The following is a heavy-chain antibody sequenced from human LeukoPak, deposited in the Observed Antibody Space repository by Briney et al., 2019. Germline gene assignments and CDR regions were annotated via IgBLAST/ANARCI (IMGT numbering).Heavy chain of an antibody. CDR3: ARSYYDWGYYYYYMDV. CDR2: IYYSGST. D-gene: IGHD3-3*01. J-gene: IGHJ6*03. V-gene: IGHV4-59*01. CDR1: GGSISTYY. Sequence: SETLSLTCTVSGGSISTYYWSWIRQPPGKGLEWIGYIYYSGSTNYNPSLKSRVTISVDTSKNQFSLKLSSVTAADTAVYYCARSYYDWGYYYYYMDVWGKGTTVTVSS.